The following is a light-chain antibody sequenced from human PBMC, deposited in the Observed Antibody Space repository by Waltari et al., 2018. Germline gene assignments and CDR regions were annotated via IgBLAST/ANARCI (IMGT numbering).Light chain of an antibody. CDR2: DVK. V-gene: IGLV2-14*03. CDR3: SSYAVTATLL. J-gene: IGLJ2*01. CDR1: RGDVGGYDY. Sequence: QSVLTQPASVSGSPGQSITISCTGTRGDVGGYDYVSWYQQQPGKAPKLMIYDVKNLPSGCSNRFSGSNSGYTASLTISGLQAEDEADYYCSSYAVTATLLFGGGTTLTVL.